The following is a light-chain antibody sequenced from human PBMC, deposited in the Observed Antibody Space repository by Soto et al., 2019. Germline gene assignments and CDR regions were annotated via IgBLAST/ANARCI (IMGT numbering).Light chain of an antibody. CDR1: SSDVGSYDL. V-gene: IGLV2-23*01. CDR3: CAYGGNRIYYV. J-gene: IGLJ1*01. CDR2: EGS. Sequence: QSALTQPASVSGSPGQSITISCTGTSSDVGSYDLVSWYQQHPGKAPKLMIYEGSKRPSGVSNRFSGSKSGNTASLTISGLQAEDEADYYCCAYGGNRIYYVFGTGTKVTVL.